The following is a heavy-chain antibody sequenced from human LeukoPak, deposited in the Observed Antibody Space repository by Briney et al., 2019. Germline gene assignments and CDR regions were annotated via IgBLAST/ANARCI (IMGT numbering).Heavy chain of an antibody. V-gene: IGHV3-11*01. CDR2: ISSSGSTI. Sequence: GGSLRLSCAASGFTFSDYYMSWIRQAPGKGLEWVSSISSSGSTIYYADSVKGRFTISRDNAKNSLYLQMNSLRAEDTAVYYCATQADYDFWSGYDIWGQGTMVTVSS. CDR3: ATQADYDFWSGYDI. D-gene: IGHD3-3*01. CDR1: GFTFSDYY. J-gene: IGHJ3*02.